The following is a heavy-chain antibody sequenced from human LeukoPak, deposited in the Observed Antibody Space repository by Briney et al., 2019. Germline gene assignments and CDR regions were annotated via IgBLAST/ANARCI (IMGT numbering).Heavy chain of an antibody. Sequence: PGGSLRLSCAASGFTFSRYAMSWVRQAPGKGLEWVSAISGSGGSTYYADSVKGRFTISRDNAKNSLYLQMNSLRAEDTAVYYCARDPTLGGTNWFDPWGQGTLVTVSS. CDR2: ISGSGGST. CDR3: ARDPTLGGTNWFDP. CDR1: GFTFSRYA. V-gene: IGHV3-23*01. J-gene: IGHJ5*02. D-gene: IGHD6-19*01.